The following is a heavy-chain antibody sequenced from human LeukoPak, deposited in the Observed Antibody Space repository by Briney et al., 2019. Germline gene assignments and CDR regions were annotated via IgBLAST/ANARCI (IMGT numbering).Heavy chain of an antibody. Sequence: SETLSLTCAVSGYSISSGYYWGWIRQPPGKGQEWIGSIYHSGSTYYNPSLKSRVTISVDTSKNQFSLKLSSVTAADTAVYYCARLGYDILTGYYTPLYFDYWGQGTLVTVSS. CDR2: IYHSGST. CDR1: GYSISSGYY. CDR3: ARLGYDILTGYYTPLYFDY. V-gene: IGHV4-38-2*01. J-gene: IGHJ4*02. D-gene: IGHD3-9*01.